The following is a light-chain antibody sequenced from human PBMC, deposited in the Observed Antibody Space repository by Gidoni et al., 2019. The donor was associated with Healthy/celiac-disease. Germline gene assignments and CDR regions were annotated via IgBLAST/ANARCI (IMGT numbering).Light chain of an antibody. V-gene: IGLV2-23*01. Sequence: QSDLTQPASGSGSPGQSITISCTGTSSDVGRYNLVSWYPQHPGKAHKLMIYDGSKRPSGFSTLFSCSTSGNTASLTLSGLQAEDEADYYCCSYAGSSTFVVFGGGTKLSVL. J-gene: IGLJ2*01. CDR2: DGS. CDR1: SSDVGRYNL. CDR3: CSYAGSSTFVV.